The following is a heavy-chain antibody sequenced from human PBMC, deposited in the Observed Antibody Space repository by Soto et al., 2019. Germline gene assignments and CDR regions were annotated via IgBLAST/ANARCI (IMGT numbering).Heavy chain of an antibody. D-gene: IGHD2-15*01. J-gene: IGHJ6*02. CDR1: GFTFNTYG. V-gene: IGHV3-33*08. CDR3: ARGDCTGAYCYSWPFNYGVDV. Sequence: QVQLVESGGGVVQPGGSLRLSCTTSGFTFNTYGMYWVRQAPGKGLEWVAIIWYDGSNKYYGDSVKGRFAISRDNSKITLYLQMNGLRAEDTALYYCARGDCTGAYCYSWPFNYGVDVWGQGTTVTVSS. CDR2: IWYDGSNK.